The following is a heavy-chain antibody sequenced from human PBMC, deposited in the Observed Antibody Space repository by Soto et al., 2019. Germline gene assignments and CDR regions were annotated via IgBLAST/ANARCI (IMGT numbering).Heavy chain of an antibody. CDR2: ISSSSTTI. Sequence: EVQLVESGGGLVQPGGSLRLSCAASGFTFSSHSMNWVRQAPGKGLEWVSYISSSSTTIFYADSVKGRFTISSDNAKNSLYLQMNSLRDEDKAVYYCARDNVQHLAIYYYDMDVWGQGTTVTVSS. V-gene: IGHV3-48*02. CDR1: GFTFSSHS. D-gene: IGHD5-18*01. CDR3: ARDNVQHLAIYYYDMDV. J-gene: IGHJ6*02.